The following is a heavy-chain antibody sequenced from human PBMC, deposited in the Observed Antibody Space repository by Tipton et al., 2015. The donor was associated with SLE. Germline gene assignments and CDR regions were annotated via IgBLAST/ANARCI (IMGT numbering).Heavy chain of an antibody. D-gene: IGHD4/OR15-4a*01. Sequence: SLRLSCAASGFTFSSYAMHWVRQAPGKGLEWVAVISYDGSNKYYADSVKGRFTISRDNSKNTLYLQMNSLRAEDTAVYYCARGGYYGARSGDVAFDIWGQGTMVTVSS. CDR2: ISYDGSNK. J-gene: IGHJ3*02. CDR3: ARGGYYGARSGDVAFDI. CDR1: GFTFSSYA. V-gene: IGHV3-30-3*01.